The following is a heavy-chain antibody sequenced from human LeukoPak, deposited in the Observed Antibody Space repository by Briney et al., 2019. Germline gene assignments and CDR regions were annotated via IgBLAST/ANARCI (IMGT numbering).Heavy chain of an antibody. J-gene: IGHJ4*02. CDR1: GFTFSNAW. CDR2: IKSKTDGGTT. CDR3: TTGVVRGVIIH. V-gene: IGHV3-15*01. Sequence: PGGSLRLSCAASGFTFSNAWMSWVRQAPGKGLEWVGRIKSKTDGGTTDYAAPVKGRLTISRDDSKNTLYLQMNSLKTEDTAVYYCTTGVVRGVIIHWGQGTLVTVSS. D-gene: IGHD3-10*01.